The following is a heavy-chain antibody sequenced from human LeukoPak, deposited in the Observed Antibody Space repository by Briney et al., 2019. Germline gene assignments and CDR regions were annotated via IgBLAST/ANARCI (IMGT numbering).Heavy chain of an antibody. CDR3: AREGYCSSTSCSLGY. D-gene: IGHD2-2*01. J-gene: IGHJ4*02. V-gene: IGHV1-69*01. CDR1: GGTFSSYA. Sequence: ASVKVPCKASGGTFSSYAISWVRQAPGQGLEWMGGIIPIFGTANYAQKFQGRVTITADESTSTAYMELSSLRSEDTAVYYCAREGYCSSTSCSLGYWGQGTLVTVSS. CDR2: IIPIFGTA.